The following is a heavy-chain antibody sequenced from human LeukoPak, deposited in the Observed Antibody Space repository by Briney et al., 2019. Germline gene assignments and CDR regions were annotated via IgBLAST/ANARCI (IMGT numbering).Heavy chain of an antibody. CDR3: ASRRMSLALAY. CDR2: IYYSGAT. CDR1: GGSISRSTSY. Sequence: PSETLSLTCTVSGGSISRSTSYWGWIRQPPGKGLEWIASIYYSGATYYNPSLKSRLTISVDTSKNHFSLKLSSVTAADTAVYYCASRRMSLALAYWGQGTLVTVSS. J-gene: IGHJ4*02. V-gene: IGHV4-39*02. D-gene: IGHD5-12*01.